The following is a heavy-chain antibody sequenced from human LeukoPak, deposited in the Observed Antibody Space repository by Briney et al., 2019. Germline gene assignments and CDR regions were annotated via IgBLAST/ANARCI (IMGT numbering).Heavy chain of an antibody. CDR2: IYPGDSDT. D-gene: IGHD2-8*01. J-gene: IGHJ3*02. Sequence: PGESLQISCSASGYSFSTNWNGCGRQLPGKGLEWLGIIYPGDSDTSYSPSFQGQVTISADKSISTAYLQWSSLKASDTVMYYCARQGVKSVLAFDIWGQGTMVTVSS. V-gene: IGHV5-51*01. CDR3: ARQGVKSVLAFDI. CDR1: GYSFSTNW.